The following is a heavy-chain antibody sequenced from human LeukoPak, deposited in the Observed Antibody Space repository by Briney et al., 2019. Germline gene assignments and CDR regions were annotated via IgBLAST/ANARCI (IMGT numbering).Heavy chain of an antibody. J-gene: IGHJ4*02. CDR1: GFTFSSYW. Sequence: GGSLRLSCAPSGFTFSSYWMSWVRQAPGKGLEWVANIKQDGSEKYYVDSVKGRFTISRDNAKNSLYLQMNSLRAEDTAVYYCARKSFLYFDYWGQGTLVTVSS. V-gene: IGHV3-7*01. CDR2: IKQDGSEK. D-gene: IGHD3-3*02. CDR3: ARKSFLYFDY.